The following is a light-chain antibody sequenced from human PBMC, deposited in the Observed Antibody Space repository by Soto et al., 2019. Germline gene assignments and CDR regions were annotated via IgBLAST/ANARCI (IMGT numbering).Light chain of an antibody. CDR3: QSYDNNNHWV. V-gene: IGLV6-57*01. J-gene: IGLJ3*02. Sequence: NFMLTQPHSVSESPGKTVTISCTRSRGSIASNYVQWYQQRPGSSPTNVIYEDKQRPSGVPDRFSGSIDSSSNSASLTVSGLKTEDEADYYCQSYDNNNHWVFGGGTKVTVL. CDR1: RGSIASNY. CDR2: EDK.